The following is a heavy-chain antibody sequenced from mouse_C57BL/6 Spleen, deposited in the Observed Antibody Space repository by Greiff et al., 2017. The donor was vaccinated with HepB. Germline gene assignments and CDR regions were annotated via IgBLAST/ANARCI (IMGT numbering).Heavy chain of an antibody. Sequence: EVQLVESGPELVKPGASVKMSCKASGYTFTDYNMHWVKQSHGKSLEWIGYINPNNGGTSYNQKFKGKATLTVNKSSSTAYMELRSLTSEDSAVYYCAREPHYYGSSSFAYWGQGTLVTVSA. J-gene: IGHJ3*01. D-gene: IGHD1-1*01. CDR3: AREPHYYGSSSFAY. CDR1: GYTFTDYN. V-gene: IGHV1-22*01. CDR2: INPNNGGT.